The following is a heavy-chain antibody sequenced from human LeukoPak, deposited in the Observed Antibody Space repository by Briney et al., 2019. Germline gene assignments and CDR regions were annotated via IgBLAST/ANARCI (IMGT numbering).Heavy chain of an antibody. CDR1: GGSISSGDYY. CDR3: ARGHGSGSYYQYYGMDV. D-gene: IGHD3-10*01. J-gene: IGHJ6*02. Sequence: SETLSLTCTVSGGSISSGDYYWSWIRQPPGKGLEWIGYIYYSGSTYYNPSLKSRVTISVDTSKNQFSLKLSSVTAADTAVYYCARGHGSGSYYQYYGMDVWGQGTTVTVSS. CDR2: IYYSGST. V-gene: IGHV4-30-4*08.